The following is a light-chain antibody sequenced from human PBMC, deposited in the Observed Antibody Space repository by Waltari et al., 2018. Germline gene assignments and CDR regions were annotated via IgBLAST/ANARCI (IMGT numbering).Light chain of an antibody. CDR2: WAS. V-gene: IGKV4-1*01. J-gene: IGKJ2*01. Sequence: DIVMTQSPDSLAVSLGERATIDCKSSQSVFYRYDNKNYLAWYQHKPGQPPKLLFYWASTRESGVPDRFSASGSGTDFTLTINNLQAEDVAVYYCQQYYSTPPTFGQGTKLEIK. CDR1: QSVFYRYDNKNY. CDR3: QQYYSTPPT.